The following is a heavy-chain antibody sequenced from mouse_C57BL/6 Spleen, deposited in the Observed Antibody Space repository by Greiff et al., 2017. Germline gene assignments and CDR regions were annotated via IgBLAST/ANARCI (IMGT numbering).Heavy chain of an antibody. Sequence: VQLQQPGAELVKPGASVKMSCKASGYTFTSYWITWVKQRPGQGLEWIGDIYPGSGSTNYNEKFKSKATLTVDTSSSTAYMQLSSLTSEDSAVYYCAKEGRATGPFAYWGQGTLVTVSA. CDR2: IYPGSGST. J-gene: IGHJ3*01. CDR3: AKEGRATGPFAY. V-gene: IGHV1-55*01. D-gene: IGHD4-1*02. CDR1: GYTFTSYW.